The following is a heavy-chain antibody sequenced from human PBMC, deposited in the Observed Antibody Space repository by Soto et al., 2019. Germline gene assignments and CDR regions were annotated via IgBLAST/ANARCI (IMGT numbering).Heavy chain of an antibody. Sequence: QVQLVQSGAEVKKPGASVKVSCKASGYTFTSYGISWVRQAPGQGLEWMGWISAYNGNTNYAQKLQGRVAMTTDASTSTAYKELRSLRSDDTAVYYCAREPRIWNYPAYWGQGTLVTVSS. CDR3: AREPRIWNYPAY. CDR1: GYTFTSYG. CDR2: ISAYNGNT. D-gene: IGHD1-7*01. J-gene: IGHJ4*02. V-gene: IGHV1-18*01.